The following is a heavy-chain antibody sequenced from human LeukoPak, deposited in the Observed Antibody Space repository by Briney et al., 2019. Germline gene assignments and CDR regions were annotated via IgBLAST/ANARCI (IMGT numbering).Heavy chain of an antibody. CDR2: ISSSGSTI. J-gene: IGHJ6*03. D-gene: IGHD6-19*01. CDR3: ARVASQSGSSGWGIYYYDYSMDV. CDR1: GFTFSDYY. Sequence: PGGSLRLSCAASGFTFSDYYMSWIRQAPGKGLEWVSYISSSGSTIYYADSVKGRFTTSRDNAKNSLYLQMNSLRAEDTAVYYCARVASQSGSSGWGIYYYDYSMDVWGKGTTDAVSS. V-gene: IGHV3-11*01.